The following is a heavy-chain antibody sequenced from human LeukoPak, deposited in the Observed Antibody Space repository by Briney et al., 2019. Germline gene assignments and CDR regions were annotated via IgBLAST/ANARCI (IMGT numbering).Heavy chain of an antibody. CDR1: GFTFSSYG. CDR2: INWNGGST. J-gene: IGHJ4*02. D-gene: IGHD3-3*01. CDR3: ARVDDISIFGVVIG. V-gene: IGHV3-20*04. Sequence: PGGSLRLSCAASGFTFSSYGMHWVRQAPGKGLEWVSGINWNGGSTGYADSVKGRFTISRDNAKNSLYLQMNSLRAEDTALYYCARVDDISIFGVVIGWGQGALVTVSS.